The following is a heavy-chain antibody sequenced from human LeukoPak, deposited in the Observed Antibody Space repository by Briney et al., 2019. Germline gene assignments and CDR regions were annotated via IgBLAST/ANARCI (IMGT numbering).Heavy chain of an antibody. CDR3: DRAGGYYDSSGYLDY. V-gene: IGHV3-9*01. CDR1: GYTFDDYA. D-gene: IGHD3-22*01. Sequence: GRSLTLSCTVSGYTFDDYAMHWVRHAPGKGLEWVSGMSWYSGSIVYADSVKPRLNISKDNAKKPLYLQMNSLRAEYTALYYCDRAGGYYDSSGYLDYWGQGTLVTVSS. J-gene: IGHJ4*02. CDR2: MSWYSGSI.